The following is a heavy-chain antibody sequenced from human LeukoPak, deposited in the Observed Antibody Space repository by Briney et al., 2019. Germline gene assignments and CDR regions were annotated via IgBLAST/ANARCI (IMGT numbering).Heavy chain of an antibody. Sequence: SETLSLTCAVYGGSFSSYYWSWIRQPPGKGLEWIGEINHSGSTNYNPSLKSRVTISVDTSKNQFSLKLSSVTAADTAVYYCARVAAAADYWGQGTLVTVSS. J-gene: IGHJ4*02. V-gene: IGHV4-34*01. CDR3: ARVAAAADY. CDR1: GGSFSSYY. CDR2: INHSGST. D-gene: IGHD6-13*01.